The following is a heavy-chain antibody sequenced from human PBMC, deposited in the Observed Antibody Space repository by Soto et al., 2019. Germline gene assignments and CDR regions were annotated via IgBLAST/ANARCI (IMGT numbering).Heavy chain of an antibody. J-gene: IGHJ5*02. D-gene: IGHD6-13*01. CDR3: ARLIAAAGTSQWFDP. Sequence: SETLSLTCTVSGGSISSSSYYWGWIRQPPGKGLERIGSIYYSGSTYYNPSLKSRATISVDTSKNQFSLKLSSVTAADTALYYCARLIAAAGTSQWFDPWGQGTLVTVSS. CDR2: IYYSGST. CDR1: GGSISSSSYY. V-gene: IGHV4-39*01.